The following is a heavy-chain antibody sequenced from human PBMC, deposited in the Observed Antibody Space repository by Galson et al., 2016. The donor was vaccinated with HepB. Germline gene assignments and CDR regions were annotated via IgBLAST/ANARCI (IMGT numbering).Heavy chain of an antibody. CDR1: GGSISSGDHY. Sequence: TLSLTFTVSGGSISSGDHYWSWVRQPPGKGLEWIGYIYYSGSTSYNPSLKSRLAISVDRSKNQFSLMLSSVTAADTAVYYCAGADYGGCLAYWGQGSLVTVSS. J-gene: IGHJ4*02. V-gene: IGHV4-30-4*01. CDR3: AGADYGGCLAY. D-gene: IGHD4-23*01. CDR2: IYYSGST.